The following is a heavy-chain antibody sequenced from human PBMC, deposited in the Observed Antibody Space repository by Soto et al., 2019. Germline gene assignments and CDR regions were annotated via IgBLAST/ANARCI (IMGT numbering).Heavy chain of an antibody. Sequence: GASVKVSCKASGGTFSSYAISWVRQAPGQGLEWMGGIIPIFGTANYAQKFQGRVTITADESTSTAYMELSSLRSEDTAVYYCARGTVRGYSGYDTDFDYWGQGTLVTVSS. D-gene: IGHD5-12*01. V-gene: IGHV1-69*13. CDR3: ARGTVRGYSGYDTDFDY. J-gene: IGHJ4*02. CDR1: GGTFSSYA. CDR2: IIPIFGTA.